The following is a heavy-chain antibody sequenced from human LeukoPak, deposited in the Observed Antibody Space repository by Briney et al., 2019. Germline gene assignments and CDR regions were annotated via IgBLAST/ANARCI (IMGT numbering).Heavy chain of an antibody. J-gene: IGHJ4*02. Sequence: GGSLRLSCAASGFSFSSYWMSWVRQAPGKGLEWVGRIKTKTDGGTTDYAAPVKGRFTISRDDSKNTLYLQMNTLKPEDTAVYFCTTSGYYYPPYLHWGQGTLVTVSS. D-gene: IGHD3-22*01. CDR1: GFSFSSYW. CDR3: TTSGYYYPPYLH. CDR2: IKTKTDGGTT. V-gene: IGHV3-15*01.